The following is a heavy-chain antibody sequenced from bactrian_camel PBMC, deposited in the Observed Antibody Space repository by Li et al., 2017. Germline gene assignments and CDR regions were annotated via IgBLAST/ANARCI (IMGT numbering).Heavy chain of an antibody. CDR3: AGDRSYGAWYMKSQYKY. CDR1: GITFSRHD. V-gene: IGHV3S40*01. Sequence: LVESGGGSVQPGESLRLSCHASGITFSRHDMSWVRQAPGKEVEWVAGITSLPSLFRAASYADSVKGRFTISRESGKNTVHLQMNSLMPEDSGVYYCAGDRSYGAWYMKSQYKYWGRGTQVTVS. D-gene: IGHD6*01. J-gene: IGHJ4*01. CDR2: ITSLPSLFRAA.